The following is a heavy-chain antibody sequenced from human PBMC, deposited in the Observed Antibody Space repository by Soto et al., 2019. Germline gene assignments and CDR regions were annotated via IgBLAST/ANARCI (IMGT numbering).Heavy chain of an antibody. J-gene: IGHJ4*02. Sequence: QVQLQESGPGLVKPTQTLSLTCTVSGGSISSGGYYWSWIRQHPGKGLEWIGYIFHSGSTYYNPSLRRRVTTSVDTSKNQFSLKLSSVTAADTAVYYCASGGDYDNYFDYWGQGTLVTVSS. CDR3: ASGGDYDNYFDY. D-gene: IGHD2-21*02. V-gene: IGHV4-31*03. CDR1: GGSISSGGYY. CDR2: IFHSGST.